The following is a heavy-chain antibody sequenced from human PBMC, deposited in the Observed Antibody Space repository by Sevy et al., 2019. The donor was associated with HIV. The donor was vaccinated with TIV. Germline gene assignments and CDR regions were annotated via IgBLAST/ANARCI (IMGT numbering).Heavy chain of an antibody. J-gene: IGHJ6*02. CDR1: GFTFDDYA. D-gene: IGHD2-2*02. V-gene: IGHV3-9*01. Sequence: GGSLRLSCAASGFTFDDYAMHWVRQAPGKGLEWVSGISWNSGSIGYADSVKGRFTISRDNAKNSLYLQMNSLRAEDTALYYCAKAAGGCSSTSCYTHYYYYGMDVWGQGTTVTVSS. CDR3: AKAAGGCSSTSCYTHYYYYGMDV. CDR2: ISWNSGSI.